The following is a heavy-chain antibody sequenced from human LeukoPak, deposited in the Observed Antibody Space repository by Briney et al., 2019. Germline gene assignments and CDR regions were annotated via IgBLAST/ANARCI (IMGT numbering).Heavy chain of an antibody. CDR2: MNPNSGNT. D-gene: IGHD5-24*01. Sequence: GASVKVSCKASGYTFTSYDINWVRQATGQGLEWMGWMNPNSGNTGYAQKFQGRVTITRDTSASTAYMEMSSLRSEDTAVYYCAREIDRDDYNRFFDYWGQGTLVTVSS. V-gene: IGHV1-8*01. J-gene: IGHJ4*02. CDR1: GYTFTSYD. CDR3: AREIDRDDYNRFFDY.